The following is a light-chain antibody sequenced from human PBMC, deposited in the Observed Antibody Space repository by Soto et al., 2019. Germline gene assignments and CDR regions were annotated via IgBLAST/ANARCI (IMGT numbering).Light chain of an antibody. Sequence: EIVLTQSPATLSLSPGERATLSCRASQSVGSYLAWYQQKPGQAPRVLIYDAFNRATGIPARFSGSGSGTDFTLTISSLEPEDFAVYYCQQRSNWPLTFGGGTKVEIK. J-gene: IGKJ4*01. CDR2: DAF. CDR1: QSVGSY. CDR3: QQRSNWPLT. V-gene: IGKV3-11*01.